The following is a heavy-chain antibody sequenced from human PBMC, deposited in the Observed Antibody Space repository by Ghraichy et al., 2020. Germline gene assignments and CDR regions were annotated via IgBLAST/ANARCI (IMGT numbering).Heavy chain of an antibody. V-gene: IGHV3-23*01. CDR2: ISGSGGST. CDR3: AKDLYSSGEYYFDY. CDR1: GFTFSSYA. J-gene: IGHJ4*02. Sequence: GGSLRLSCAASGFTFSSYAMSWVRQAPGKGLEWVSAISGSGGSTYYADSVKGRFTISRDNSKNTVYMQMNSLRAEDTAVYYCAKDLYSSGEYYFDYWGQGTLVTVSS. D-gene: IGHD6-19*01.